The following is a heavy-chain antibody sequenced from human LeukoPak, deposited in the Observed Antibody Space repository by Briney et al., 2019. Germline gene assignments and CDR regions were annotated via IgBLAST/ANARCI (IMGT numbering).Heavy chain of an antibody. V-gene: IGHV3-64*01. CDR2: ISSNGGST. J-gene: IGHJ4*02. CDR3: ARGYYYGSGSYDY. D-gene: IGHD3-10*01. CDR1: GFTFSSYA. Sequence: GGSLRLSCAASGFTFSSYAMHWVRQAPGKGLEYVSAISSNGGSTYYANSVKGRFTISRDNSKNTLYLQMGSLRAEDMAVYYCARGYYYGSGSYDYWGQGTLVTVSS.